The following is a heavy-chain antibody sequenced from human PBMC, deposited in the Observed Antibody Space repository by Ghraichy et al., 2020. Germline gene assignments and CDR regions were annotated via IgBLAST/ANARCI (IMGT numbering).Heavy chain of an antibody. CDR3: ARAVGAVADGGFDF. CDR1: GGTFSNYA. D-gene: IGHD6-19*01. J-gene: IGHJ4*02. V-gene: IGHV1-69*13. CDR2: IIPIFGAA. Sequence: SVKVSCKASGGTFSNYAINWVRQAPGQGLEWMGGIIPIFGAATYAQKFQGRVTLTADESTSTASMELSSLRSEDTAVYYCARAVGAVADGGFDFWGQGTLVTVSS.